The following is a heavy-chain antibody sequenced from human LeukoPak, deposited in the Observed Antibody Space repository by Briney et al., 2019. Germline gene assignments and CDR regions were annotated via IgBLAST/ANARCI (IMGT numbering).Heavy chain of an antibody. D-gene: IGHD6-19*01. J-gene: IGHJ4*02. V-gene: IGHV4-4*07. Sequence: SETLSLTCTVSGGSISSYYWSWIRQPAGKGLEWIGRIYTSGSTNYNPSLKSRVTMSIDTSKNQFSLKLTSVTAADTAVYYCARDGYNSGFDYWGQGTLVTVSP. CDR3: ARDGYNSGFDY. CDR2: IYTSGST. CDR1: GGSISSYY.